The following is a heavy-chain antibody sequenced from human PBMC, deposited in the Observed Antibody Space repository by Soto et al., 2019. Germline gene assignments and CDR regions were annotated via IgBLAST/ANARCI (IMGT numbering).Heavy chain of an antibody. CDR1: AFNFSDYN. Sequence: EVQLVESGGGLVKPGGSLRLSCADSAFNFSDYNMNWVRHAPEKGLEWVSSISSSSSYIYYADSVKGRFTVSRDNAKNSLYLQMNRLGDEDTAVYYCARLRGHYSSGVFDIWGQGTMVTVSS. CDR3: ARLRGHYSSGVFDI. J-gene: IGHJ3*02. D-gene: IGHD6-25*01. CDR2: ISSSSSYI. V-gene: IGHV3-21*01.